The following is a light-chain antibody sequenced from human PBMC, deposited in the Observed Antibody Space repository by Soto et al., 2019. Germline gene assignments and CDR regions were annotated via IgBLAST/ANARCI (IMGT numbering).Light chain of an antibody. CDR2: GNS. J-gene: IGLJ1*01. CDR3: QSYDSSLSGRYV. V-gene: IGLV1-40*01. CDR1: RSNIGAGYD. Sequence: QSVLTQPPSVSGAPGQRVTISCTGSRSNIGAGYDVHWYQQLPGTAPKLLIYGNSNRPSGVPDRFSGSKSGPSASLAITGLQAEDEADYYCQSYDSSLSGRYVFGTGTKVTVL.